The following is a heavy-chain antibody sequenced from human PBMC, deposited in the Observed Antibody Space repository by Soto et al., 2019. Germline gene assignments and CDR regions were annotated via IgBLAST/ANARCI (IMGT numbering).Heavy chain of an antibody. CDR3: ARDKGCSGGSCFSSHYYDYGMYV. CDR1: GFTVSSNY. CDR2: IYSGGST. V-gene: IGHV3-53*02. D-gene: IGHD2-15*01. Sequence: EVQLVETGGGLIQPGGSLRLSCAASGFTVSSNYMSWVRQAPGKGLEWVSVIYSGGSTYYADSVKVRFTISRDTSKNTLYLQMNSLRAEDTAVYYCARDKGCSGGSCFSSHYYDYGMYVWGQGTPVTVSS. J-gene: IGHJ6*02.